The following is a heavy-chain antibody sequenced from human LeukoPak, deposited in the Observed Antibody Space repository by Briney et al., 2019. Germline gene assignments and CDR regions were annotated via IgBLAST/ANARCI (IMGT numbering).Heavy chain of an antibody. CDR1: GFTFSDYY. CDR2: MSSSGRTI. Sequence: PGGSLRLSCAASGFTFSDYYMSWIRQAPGKGLEWVSYMSSSGRTIYYADSVKGRFNISRDNAKNSLYLQMNSLRAEDTAVYYCARDKNSMIRGVDYWGQGTLVTVSS. CDR3: ARDKNSMIRGVDY. V-gene: IGHV3-11*01. D-gene: IGHD3-10*01. J-gene: IGHJ4*02.